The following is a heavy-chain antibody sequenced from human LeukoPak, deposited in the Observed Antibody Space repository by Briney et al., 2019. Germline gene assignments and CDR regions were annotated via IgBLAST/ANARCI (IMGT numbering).Heavy chain of an antibody. CDR1: GFTFSSYS. V-gene: IGHV3-21*01. CDR2: ISSSSSYI. CDR3: ARDPAPVMRYYFDY. D-gene: IGHD4-11*01. Sequence: GGSLRLSCAASGFTFSSYSMKWVRQAPGKGLEWVSSISSSSSYIYYADSVKGRFTISRDNAKNSLYLQMNSLRAEDTAVYYCARDPAPVMRYYFDYWGQGTLVTVSS. J-gene: IGHJ4*02.